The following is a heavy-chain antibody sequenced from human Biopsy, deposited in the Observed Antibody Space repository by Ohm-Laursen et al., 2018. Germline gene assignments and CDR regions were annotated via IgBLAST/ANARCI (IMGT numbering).Heavy chain of an antibody. CDR1: GFSLSSRGKC. J-gene: IGHJ6*02. V-gene: IGHV2-70*11. CDR2: VVWADYK. D-gene: IGHD6-13*01. Sequence: TQTLTLPCSFSGFSLSSRGKCVSWIRQAPRKALEWLARVVWADYKAFSASLQTKLSIPKDTSNYQMVLTVNIVDPADTATYYCARTPILIVSAGLVYRHRRHLQGMDVWGQGIAVTVS. CDR3: ARTPILIVSAGLVYRHRRHLQGMDV.